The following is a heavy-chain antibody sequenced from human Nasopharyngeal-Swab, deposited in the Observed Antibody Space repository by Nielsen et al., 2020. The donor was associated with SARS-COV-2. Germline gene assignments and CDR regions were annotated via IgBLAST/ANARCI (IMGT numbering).Heavy chain of an antibody. CDR2: INSDGSST. V-gene: IGHV3-74*01. CDR1: GFPFSSYW. J-gene: IGHJ4*02. Sequence: GSLKIPCSASGFPFSSYWMHWVRQAPGKGLVWVSRINSDGSSTSYADSVKGRFTISRDNAKNTLYLQMNSLRAEDTAVYYCARDLRDVSDYGDYVPFDYWGQGTLVTVSS. CDR3: ARDLRDVSDYGDYVPFDY. D-gene: IGHD4-17*01.